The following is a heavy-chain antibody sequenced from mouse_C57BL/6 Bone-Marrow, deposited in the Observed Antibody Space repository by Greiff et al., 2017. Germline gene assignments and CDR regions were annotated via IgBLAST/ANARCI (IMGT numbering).Heavy chain of an antibody. CDR1: GYTFTSYT. D-gene: IGHD1-1*01. CDR3: ARSTTVPFDY. CDR2: INPSSGYT. Sequence: QVQLKESGAELARPGASVKMSCKASGYTFTSYTMHWVKQRPGQGLEWIGYINPSSGYTKYNQKFKDKATLTADKSSSTAYMQLSSLTSEDSAVYYCARSTTVPFDYWGQGTTLTGSS. J-gene: IGHJ2*01. V-gene: IGHV1-4*01.